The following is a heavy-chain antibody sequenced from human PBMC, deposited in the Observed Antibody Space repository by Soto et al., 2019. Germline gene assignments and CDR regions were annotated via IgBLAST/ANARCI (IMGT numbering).Heavy chain of an antibody. J-gene: IGHJ4*02. CDR3: AREFAPGSPNYDY. CDR2: FTRSGNT. CDR1: GFTFSNYA. Sequence: GGSLRLSCAASGFTFSNYAMSWVRQAPGKGLEWVSTFTRSGNTYYTDSVKGRFTISRDNSKNTLYLQMDSLRAEDTAVYYCAREFAPGSPNYDYWGLGTLVTVSS. D-gene: IGHD3-10*01. V-gene: IGHV3-23*01.